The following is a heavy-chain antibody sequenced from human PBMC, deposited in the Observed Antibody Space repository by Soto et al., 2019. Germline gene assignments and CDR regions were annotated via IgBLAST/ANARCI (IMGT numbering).Heavy chain of an antibody. Sequence: GASVKVSCKASGYTFTSYGISWVRQAPGQGLEWMGWISAYNGNTNYAQKLQGRVTMTTDTSTSTAYMELRSLRSDDTAVYYCARVPRSTTHGDYDGIWGQGTMVTVSS. CDR2: ISAYNGNT. D-gene: IGHD4-17*01. CDR1: GYTFTSYG. V-gene: IGHV1-18*01. J-gene: IGHJ3*02. CDR3: ARVPRSTTHGDYDGI.